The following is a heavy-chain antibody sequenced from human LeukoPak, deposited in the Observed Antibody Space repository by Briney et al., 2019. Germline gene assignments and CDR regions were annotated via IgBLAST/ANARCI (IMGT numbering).Heavy chain of an antibody. J-gene: IGHJ4*02. CDR1: GGSFSGYY. D-gene: IGHD3-22*01. Sequence: SETLSLPCAVYGGSFSGYYWSWIRQPPGKGLEWIGEINHSGSTNYNPSLKSRVTISVDTSKNQFSLKLSSVTAADTAVYYCARAPRHKYYYDSSGYHYFDYWGQGTLVTVSS. V-gene: IGHV4-34*01. CDR2: INHSGST. CDR3: ARAPRHKYYYDSSGYHYFDY.